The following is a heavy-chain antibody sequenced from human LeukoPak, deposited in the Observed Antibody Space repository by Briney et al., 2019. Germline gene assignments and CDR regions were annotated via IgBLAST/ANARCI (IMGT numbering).Heavy chain of an antibody. D-gene: IGHD6-19*01. V-gene: IGHV3-23*01. CDR3: AKDPGSGWYWGYFDY. Sequence: GGSLRLSCAASGFTFSSYAMSWVHQAPGKGLAWVSAISGSGGSTYYADSVKGRFTTSRDNSKNPLYLQMNSLRAEDTAVYYCAKDPGSGWYWGYFDYWGQGTLVTVSS. J-gene: IGHJ4*02. CDR2: ISGSGGST. CDR1: GFTFSSYA.